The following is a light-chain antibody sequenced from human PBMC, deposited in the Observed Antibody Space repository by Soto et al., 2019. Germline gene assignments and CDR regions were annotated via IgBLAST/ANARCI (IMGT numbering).Light chain of an antibody. J-gene: IGLJ1*01. V-gene: IGLV2-8*01. Sequence: QSVLTQPPSASGSPGQSVTISCTGTSSDVGGYNYVSWYQQHPGKAPKLMIYEVSKRPSGVPDRFSGSKSGNTASLTVSGLHAEDEADYYCSSHAGSKRVFGTGTKLTVL. CDR2: EVS. CDR1: SSDVGGYNY. CDR3: SSHAGSKRV.